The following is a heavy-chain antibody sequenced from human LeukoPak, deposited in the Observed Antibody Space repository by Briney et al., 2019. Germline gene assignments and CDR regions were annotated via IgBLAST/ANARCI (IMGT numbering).Heavy chain of an antibody. V-gene: IGHV3-74*01. D-gene: IGHD3/OR15-3a*01. CDR3: ARGAWTAYYFDY. J-gene: IGHJ4*02. CDR1: GFTFSNYW. Sequence: GVSLRLSCEASGFTFSNYWMHWVRQAPGKGLVWVSRIKSDGSNYYADSVKGRFTISRDNAKNTLYLQMNSLRAEDTAVYYCARGAWTAYYFDYWGQGTLVTVSS. CDR2: IKSDGSN.